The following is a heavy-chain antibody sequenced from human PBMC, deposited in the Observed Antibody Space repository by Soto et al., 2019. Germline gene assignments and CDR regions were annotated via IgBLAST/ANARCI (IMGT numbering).Heavy chain of an antibody. D-gene: IGHD6-13*01. CDR3: ARFRGYIDS. J-gene: IGHJ4*02. CDR1: GYPISSGYY. Sequence: PSETLSLTCAVSGYPISSGYYWGWIRQPPGKGLEWIGTIFHSGSTYSNPSLESRLTISVDTSKNQFSLKLSSVTAADTAVYYCARFRGYIDSWGQVSMVT. CDR2: IFHSGST. V-gene: IGHV4-38-2*01.